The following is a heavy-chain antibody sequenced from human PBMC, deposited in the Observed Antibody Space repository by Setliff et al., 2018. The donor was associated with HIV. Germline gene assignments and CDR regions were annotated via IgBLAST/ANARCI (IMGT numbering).Heavy chain of an antibody. D-gene: IGHD3-3*01. V-gene: IGHV1-69*02. J-gene: IGHJ6*03. CDR2: IIPILGVA. Sequence: ASVKVSCKASRSTFNSHTINWVRQAPGQGLDWMGRIIPILGVANYAQRFQGKVTITADKSTSTAYMELTSLRFDDTAMYYCVRGVQSPPHYSYYYMDVLGEGTMVTVSS. CDR3: VRGVQSPPHYSYYYMDV. CDR1: RSTFNSHT.